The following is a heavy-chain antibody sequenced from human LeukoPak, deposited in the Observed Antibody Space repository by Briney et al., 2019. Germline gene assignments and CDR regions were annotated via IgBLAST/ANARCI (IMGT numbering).Heavy chain of an antibody. D-gene: IGHD6-6*01. CDR3: ARGVAARSDAEYFQH. CDR1: GYTFTSYG. J-gene: IGHJ1*01. CDR2: INAYNGNT. V-gene: IGHV1-18*01. Sequence: ASVKVSCKAYGYTFTSYGISWVRQAPGQGLEWMGWINAYNGNTNYPQKLQGRVTMTTDTSTSTAYMELRSLRSDDTAVYYCARGVAARSDAEYFQHCGQGNLVTVSS.